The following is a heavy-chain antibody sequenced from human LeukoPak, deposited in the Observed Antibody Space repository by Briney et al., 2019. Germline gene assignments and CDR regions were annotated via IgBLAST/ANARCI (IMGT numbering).Heavy chain of an antibody. D-gene: IGHD3-10*01. CDR2: IASYGGTT. CDR3: WGYHYYGSGRDAFDI. V-gene: IGHV3-23*01. Sequence: PGGSLRLSCAASGFTFGNYAMSWVGQAPGKGLQGGSTIASYGGTTYYADSVKGRLTISRDNFKNAVYLQMNRLRAEDTAVYYCWGYHYYGSGRDAFDIWGQGTLVTVSS. J-gene: IGHJ3*02. CDR1: GFTFGNYA.